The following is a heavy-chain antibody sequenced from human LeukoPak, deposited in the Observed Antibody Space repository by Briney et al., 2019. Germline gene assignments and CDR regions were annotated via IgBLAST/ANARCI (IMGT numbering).Heavy chain of an antibody. D-gene: IGHD3-10*01. CDR1: GYMFSIND. CDR2: INPSDGRT. CDR3: ARLMVRGATIDY. Sequence: ASVKVSCKASGYMFSINDMHWVRQAPGQGLEWMGIINPSDGRTTYAQKFQGRVTMTRDTSIGTAYMELSRLRSDDTAVYYCARLMVRGATIDYWGQGTLVTVSS. V-gene: IGHV1-46*01. J-gene: IGHJ4*02.